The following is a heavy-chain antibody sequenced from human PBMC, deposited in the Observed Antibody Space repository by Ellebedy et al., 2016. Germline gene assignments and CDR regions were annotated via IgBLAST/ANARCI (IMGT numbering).Heavy chain of an antibody. D-gene: IGHD3-10*01. CDR2: SNSGGTYI. CDR3: ARVGVAGNSYGSGYYDF. J-gene: IGHJ4*02. Sequence: GGSLRLSCAASGFTFSSFNMNWVRQAPGKGLEWVSSSNSGGTYIHYADSVRGRFTISRDNAKNSLYLQMNSLRAEDTAVYFCARVGVAGNSYGSGYYDFWGQGTLVTVSS. CDR1: GFTFSSFN. V-gene: IGHV3-21*01.